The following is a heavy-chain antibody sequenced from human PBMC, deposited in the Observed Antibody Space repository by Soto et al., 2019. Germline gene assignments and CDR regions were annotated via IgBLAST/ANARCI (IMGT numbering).Heavy chain of an antibody. CDR1: GDSVSSNSAA. Sequence: PSQTLSLTCAISGDSVSSNSAAWNWIRQSPSRGLEWLGRTYYRSKWYNDYAVSVKSRITINPDTSKNQFSLQLNSVTPEDTAVYYCAREGRQLLLQEGYYHYVMDVCGQGTSVPVSS. V-gene: IGHV6-1*01. CDR3: AREGRQLLLQEGYYHYVMDV. J-gene: IGHJ6*02. CDR2: TYYRSKWYN. D-gene: IGHD5-18*01.